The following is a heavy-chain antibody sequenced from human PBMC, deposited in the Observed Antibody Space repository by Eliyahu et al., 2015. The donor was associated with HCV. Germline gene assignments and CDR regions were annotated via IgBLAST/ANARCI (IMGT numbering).Heavy chain of an antibody. CDR1: GFTFSSYS. CDR3: ARETDGSYVWGSYRPMTDGFDI. V-gene: IGHV3-21*01. J-gene: IGHJ3*02. Sequence: EVQLVESGGGLVKPGGSLRLSCAASGFTFSSYSINWVRQAPGKGLEWVSSISSSSAYIYYADSVKGRFSISRDNAKNSLYLQMNSLRAEDTAIYYCARETDGSYVWGSYRPMTDGFDIWGQGTMVTVSS. CDR2: ISSSSAYI. D-gene: IGHD3-16*02.